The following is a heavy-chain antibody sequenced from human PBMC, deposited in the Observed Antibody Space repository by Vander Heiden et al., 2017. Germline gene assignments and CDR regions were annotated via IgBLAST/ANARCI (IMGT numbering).Heavy chain of an antibody. CDR1: GYRFTSYW. CDR2: IYPGDSDT. CDR3: ARHGTYYDSSGYYGP. D-gene: IGHD3-22*01. V-gene: IGHV5-51*01. J-gene: IGHJ5*02. Sequence: EVQLVQSGAEVKKSGQSLTISCKGSGYRFTSYWIGWVRQMTGRGPEWMGIIYPGDSDTRFSPSFQGQVTISVDNSINTVYLQWSSLKASDTAVYYCARHGTYYDSSGYYGPWGQGTLVTVSS.